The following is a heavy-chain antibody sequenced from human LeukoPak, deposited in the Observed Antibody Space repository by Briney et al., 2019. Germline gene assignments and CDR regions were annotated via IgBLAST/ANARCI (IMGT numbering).Heavy chain of an antibody. V-gene: IGHV1-2*02. CDR2: INPKSGGT. CDR1: GYTFTGYN. Sequence: GASVKVSCKASGYTFTGYNMHWVRQAPGQGLEWMGWINPKSGGTNYAQKFQGRVTMTRDTSISTAYMELSRLRSGDTAVYCCATSPYGCGGDCFFDYWGQGTLVTVSS. J-gene: IGHJ4*02. CDR3: ATSPYGCGGDCFFDY. D-gene: IGHD2-21*02.